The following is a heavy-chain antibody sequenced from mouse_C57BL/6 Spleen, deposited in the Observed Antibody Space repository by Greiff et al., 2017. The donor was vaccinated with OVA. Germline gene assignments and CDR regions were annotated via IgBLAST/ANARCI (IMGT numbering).Heavy chain of an antibody. CDR1: GFTFTDYY. Sequence: EVQLVESGGGLVQPGGSLSLSCAASGFTFTDYYMSWVRQPPGKALEWLGFIRNKANGYTTEYSASVKGRFTISRDNSQSILYLQMNALRAEDSATYYCASLYYGSSHWYFDVWGTGTTVTVSS. V-gene: IGHV7-3*01. CDR3: ASLYYGSSHWYFDV. D-gene: IGHD1-1*01. J-gene: IGHJ1*03. CDR2: IRNKANGYTT.